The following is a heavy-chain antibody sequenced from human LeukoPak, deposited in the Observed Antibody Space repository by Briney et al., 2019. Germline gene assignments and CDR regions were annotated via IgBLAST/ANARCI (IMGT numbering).Heavy chain of an antibody. Sequence: GGSLRLSCAASGFKFCIYWMSWVRQAPGKGLEWVANIKEDGSEKYYVDSVKGRFTISRDNSKNSLYLQMNSLRAEDTAVYYCARVTYAVPDYWGQGTLVTVSS. CDR2: IKEDGSEK. CDR3: ARVTYAVPDY. J-gene: IGHJ4*02. CDR1: GFKFCIYW. D-gene: IGHD2/OR15-2a*01. V-gene: IGHV3-7*02.